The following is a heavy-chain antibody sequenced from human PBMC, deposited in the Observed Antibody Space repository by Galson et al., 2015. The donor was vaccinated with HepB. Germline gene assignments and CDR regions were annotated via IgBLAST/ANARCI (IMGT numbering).Heavy chain of an antibody. J-gene: IGHJ5*02. Sequence: SLRLSCAASGFTFSDYYMIWIRQAPGKGLEWVSYITSDSTTIYYADSVKGRFTISRDNAKNTLYLQMNSLRADDTAVYYCAARLGYCTSTSCSWGQGTLVTVSS. D-gene: IGHD2-2*01. CDR1: GFTFSDYY. CDR2: ITSDSTTI. V-gene: IGHV3-11*04. CDR3: AARLGYCTSTSCS.